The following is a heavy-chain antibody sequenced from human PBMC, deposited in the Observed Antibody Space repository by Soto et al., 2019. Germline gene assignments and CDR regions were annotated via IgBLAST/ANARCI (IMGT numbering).Heavy chain of an antibody. D-gene: IGHD2-2*01. CDR2: INMDGTST. Sequence: EVQLVESGGGLVQPGGSLRLSCVASGFTFSGDWMHWVRQAAGMGLVWVSRINMDGTSTNYADSVKGRFTISRDNAKNTLYLLMNSLRVDDTAVYYCARGPRGLYHHEYWGQGALVPVS. CDR3: ARGPRGLYHHEY. J-gene: IGHJ4*02. V-gene: IGHV3-74*01. CDR1: GFTFSGDW.